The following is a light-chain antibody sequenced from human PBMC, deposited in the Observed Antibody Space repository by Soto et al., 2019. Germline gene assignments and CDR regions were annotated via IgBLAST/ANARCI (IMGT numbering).Light chain of an antibody. CDR1: SSDVGGYNY. V-gene: IGLV2-8*01. CDR3: SSFAGGGNPVL. CDR2: EVT. J-gene: IGLJ2*01. Sequence: QSVLTQPPSASGSLGQSVTISCTGTSSDVGGYNYVSWHQQHPGKAPKVMIYEVTKRPPGVPDRFSGSKSGNTASLNVSGLQAEDEADYYCSSFAGGGNPVLLGGGTKLTVL.